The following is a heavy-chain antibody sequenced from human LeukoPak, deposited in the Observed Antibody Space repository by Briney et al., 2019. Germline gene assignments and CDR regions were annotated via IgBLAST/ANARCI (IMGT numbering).Heavy chain of an antibody. D-gene: IGHD3-9*01. V-gene: IGHV1-69*04. J-gene: IGHJ3*02. CDR3: ARDPKMYYDILTGYSDDAFDI. Sequence: ASVKVSCTASGGTFSSYAISWVRQAPGQGLEWMGRIIPILGIANYAQKFQGRVTITADKSTSTAYMELSSLRSEDTAVYYCARDPKMYYDILTGYSDDAFDIWGQGTMVTVSS. CDR1: GGTFSSYA. CDR2: IIPILGIA.